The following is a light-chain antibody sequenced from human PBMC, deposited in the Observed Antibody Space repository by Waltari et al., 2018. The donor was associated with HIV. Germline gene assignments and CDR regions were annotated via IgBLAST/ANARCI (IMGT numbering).Light chain of an antibody. Sequence: QSVLTQPPSASGPPGQRVTISCSGSSSHIGSNYVYWYQQLPGTAPKLLIYRNNQRPSGVPDRFSGSKSGTSASLAISGLRSEDETNYYCAAWDDSLSGLVFGGGTKLTVL. V-gene: IGLV1-47*01. CDR2: RNN. CDR1: SSHIGSNY. CDR3: AAWDDSLSGLV. J-gene: IGLJ3*02.